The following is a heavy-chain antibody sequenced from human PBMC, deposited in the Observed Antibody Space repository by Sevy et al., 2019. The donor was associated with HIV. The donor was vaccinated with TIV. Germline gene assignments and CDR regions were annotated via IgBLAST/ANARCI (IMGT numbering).Heavy chain of an antibody. J-gene: IGHJ4*02. CDR1: GFTFSTYA. V-gene: IGHV3-23*01. D-gene: IGHD1-26*01. Sequence: GGSLRLSCAASGFTFSTYAMSWVRQAPGKGLEWVSFISGSGGRTYYADSVKGRFTISRDNSKNTLYLQMNSLRAEDTAVYYCAKHISGSYYDYWGQGTLVTVSS. CDR3: AKHISGSYYDY. CDR2: ISGSGGRT.